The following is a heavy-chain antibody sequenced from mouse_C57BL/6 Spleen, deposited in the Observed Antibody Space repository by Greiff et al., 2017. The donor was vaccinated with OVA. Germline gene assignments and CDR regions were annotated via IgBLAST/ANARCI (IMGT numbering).Heavy chain of an antibody. J-gene: IGHJ3*01. V-gene: IGHV1-80*01. D-gene: IGHD2-5*01. CDR2: IYPGDGDT. CDR3: ARLGDSNPWFAY. Sequence: VQLQQSGAELVKPGASVKISCKASGYAFSSYWMNWVKQRPGKGLEWIGQIYPGDGDTNYNGKFKGKATLTADKSSSTAYMQLSSLTSEDSAVYFCARLGDSNPWFAYWGQGTLVTVSA. CDR1: GYAFSSYW.